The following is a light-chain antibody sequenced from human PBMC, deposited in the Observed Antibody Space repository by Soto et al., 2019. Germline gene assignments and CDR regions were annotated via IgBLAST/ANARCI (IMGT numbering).Light chain of an antibody. Sequence: DIPMTQSPSSLSASVGDRVTITCRASQSISSYLNWYQQKPGKAPKLLIYAASSLQSGVPSRFSGSGSVTDFTLTIAGLQPEDSASYFCQQSISAPLTFGGGTKLEIK. V-gene: IGKV1-39*01. CDR3: QQSISAPLT. J-gene: IGKJ4*01. CDR2: AAS. CDR1: QSISSY.